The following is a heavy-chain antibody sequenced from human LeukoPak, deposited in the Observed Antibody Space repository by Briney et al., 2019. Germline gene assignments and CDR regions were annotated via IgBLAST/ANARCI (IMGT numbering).Heavy chain of an antibody. CDR3: ARDAGSGSYYIDY. CDR1: RFTFSRNS. CDR2: ISSSSTYI. J-gene: IGHJ4*02. Sequence: GGSLRLSCAASRFTFSRNSMNWVRQAPGKGLEWVSSISSSSTYIYYADSVKGRFTISRDNAKNSLYLQMNSLRADDTALYYCARDAGSGSYYIDYWGRGTLVTVSS. D-gene: IGHD3-10*01. V-gene: IGHV3-21*01.